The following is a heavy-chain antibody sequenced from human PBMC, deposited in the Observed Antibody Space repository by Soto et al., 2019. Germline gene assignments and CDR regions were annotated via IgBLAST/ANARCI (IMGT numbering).Heavy chain of an antibody. CDR2: MNPNSGNT. CDR1: GYTFTSYD. CDR3: ARGPSYDYIWGSYRDY. V-gene: IGHV1-8*01. J-gene: IGHJ4*02. D-gene: IGHD3-16*02. Sequence: QVQLVQSGAEVKKPGASVKVSCKASGYTFTSYDINWVRQATGQGLEWMGWMNPNSGNTGYAQKFQGRVTMTRNTSISTAYMELSSLRSDDTAVYYCARGPSYDYIWGSYRDYWGQGTLVTVSS.